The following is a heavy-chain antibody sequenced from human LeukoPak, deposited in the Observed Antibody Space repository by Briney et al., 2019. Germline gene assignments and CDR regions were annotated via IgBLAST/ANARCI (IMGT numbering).Heavy chain of an antibody. Sequence: PSETLSLTCTVSGASISSSSYYWGWIRQPPGKGLEWIGNIYYFGSTYYNPSLKSRVTISVDTSKNQFSLKLSSVTAADTAVYYCARHSSEQFFDYWGQGTLVTVSS. CDR1: GASISSSSYY. CDR2: IYYFGST. V-gene: IGHV4-39*01. J-gene: IGHJ4*02. CDR3: ARHSSEQFFDY. D-gene: IGHD6-19*01.